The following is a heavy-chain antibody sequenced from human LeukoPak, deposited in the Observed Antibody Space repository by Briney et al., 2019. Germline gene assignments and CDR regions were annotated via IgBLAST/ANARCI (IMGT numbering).Heavy chain of an antibody. J-gene: IGHJ3*02. V-gene: IGHV4-59*01. CDR2: IYYSGST. D-gene: IGHD3-22*01. Sequence: SETLSLTCTVSGGSISSYYWSWIRQPPGKGLEWIGYIYYSGSTNYNPSLKSRVTISVDTSKNQFSLKLSSVTAADTAVYYCAREDYDSSDNDAFDIWGQGTMVTVSS. CDR1: GGSISSYY. CDR3: AREDYDSSDNDAFDI.